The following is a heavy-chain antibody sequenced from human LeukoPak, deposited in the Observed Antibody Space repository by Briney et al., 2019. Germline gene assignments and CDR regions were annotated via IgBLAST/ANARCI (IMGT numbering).Heavy chain of an antibody. D-gene: IGHD3-16*01. CDR1: GFTFSTYW. V-gene: IGHV3-7*01. CDR3: ASGLGGRNYYMDV. J-gene: IGHJ6*03. CDR2: IKQDGSEK. Sequence: GGSLRLSCAASGFTFSTYWMNWVRQAPGKGLEWVANIKQDGSEKYYVDSVKGRFTISRDNAMNSLFLQMNSLRAEDTAVYYCASGLGGRNYYMDVWGKGTTVTVSS.